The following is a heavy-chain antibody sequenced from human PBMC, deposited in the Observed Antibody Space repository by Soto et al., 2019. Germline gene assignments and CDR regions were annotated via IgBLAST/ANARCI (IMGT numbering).Heavy chain of an antibody. CDR3: ARVRPTYYYDSSGYHPDAFDI. J-gene: IGHJ3*02. Sequence: ASVKVSWKTSGYAITRYGGSWVRQAPRQGLEWMGWISAYNGNTNYAQKLQGRVTMTTDTSTSTAYMELRSLRSDDTAVYYCARVRPTYYYDSSGYHPDAFDIWGQGTMVTVSS. CDR1: GYAITRYG. CDR2: ISAYNGNT. V-gene: IGHV1-18*01. D-gene: IGHD3-22*01.